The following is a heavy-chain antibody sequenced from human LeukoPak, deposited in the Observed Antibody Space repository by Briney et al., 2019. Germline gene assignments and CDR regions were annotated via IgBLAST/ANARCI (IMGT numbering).Heavy chain of an antibody. CDR3: ARGGRYSYGSYYYYGMDV. CDR2: ISSSSSYI. Sequence: GGSLRLSCAASGFTFSSYSMNWVRQAPGKGLEWVSSISSSSSYIYYADSVKGRFTISRDNAKNSLYLQMNSLRAEDTAVYYCARGGRYSYGSYYYYGMDVWGQGTTVTVSS. V-gene: IGHV3-21*01. CDR1: GFTFSSYS. J-gene: IGHJ6*02. D-gene: IGHD5-18*01.